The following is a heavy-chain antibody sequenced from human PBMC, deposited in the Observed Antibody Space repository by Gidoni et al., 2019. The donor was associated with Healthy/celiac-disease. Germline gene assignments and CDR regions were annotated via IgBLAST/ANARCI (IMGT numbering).Heavy chain of an antibody. CDR1: GFTFSSYS. V-gene: IGHV3-48*01. CDR2: ISSSSSTI. J-gene: IGHJ3*02. CDR3: ARYYDFWSGYYITRDPADAFDI. D-gene: IGHD3-3*01. Sequence: EVQLVESGGGLVQPGGSLRLSCAASGFTFSSYSMNWVRQAPGKGLEWVSYISSSSSTIYYADSVKGRFTISRDNAKNSLYLQMNSLRAEDTAVYYCARYYDFWSGYYITRDPADAFDIWGQGTMVTVSS.